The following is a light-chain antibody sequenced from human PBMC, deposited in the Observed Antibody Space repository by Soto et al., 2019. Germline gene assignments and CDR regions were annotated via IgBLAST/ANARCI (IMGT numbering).Light chain of an antibody. CDR1: QSISNS. J-gene: IGKJ2*01. CDR3: QQTFSPPYT. V-gene: IGKV1-39*01. Sequence: DIQMTQSLSSLSASVGDSVTITCQASQSISNSLTWYQQKPGKAPKFLIYVASTLQRGVPSRFTGSGSGTDFTLTISSLQPEDFATYYCQQTFSPPYTFGQGTKLEIK. CDR2: VAS.